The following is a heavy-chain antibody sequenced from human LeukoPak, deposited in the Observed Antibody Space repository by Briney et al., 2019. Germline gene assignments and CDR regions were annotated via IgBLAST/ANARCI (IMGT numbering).Heavy chain of an antibody. CDR1: GFTFSSYG. J-gene: IGHJ4*02. Sequence: PGGSLRLSCAASGFTFSSYGMHWVRQAPGKGLEWVAVIWYGGSNKYYADSVKGRLTISRDNSKNTLYLQMNSLRAEDTAVYYCAKVAAMVTFDYWGQGTLVTVSS. D-gene: IGHD5-18*01. CDR2: IWYGGSNK. V-gene: IGHV3-33*06. CDR3: AKVAAMVTFDY.